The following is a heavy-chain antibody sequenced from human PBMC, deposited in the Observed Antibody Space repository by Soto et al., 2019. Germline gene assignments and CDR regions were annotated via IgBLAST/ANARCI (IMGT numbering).Heavy chain of an antibody. J-gene: IGHJ4*02. Sequence: SETLSLTCTVSGGSIYRSGYYWGWIRQPPGRGLEWIGNIDYNGVTYSNPSLKSRVTISRDTSKNQFSLKLTSVTAADTALYYCGKVLVSATGHTDSDSWGPGTLVTVSS. V-gene: IGHV4-39*01. CDR2: IDYNGVT. CDR3: GKVLVSATGHTDSDS. D-gene: IGHD2-15*01. CDR1: GGSIYRSGYY.